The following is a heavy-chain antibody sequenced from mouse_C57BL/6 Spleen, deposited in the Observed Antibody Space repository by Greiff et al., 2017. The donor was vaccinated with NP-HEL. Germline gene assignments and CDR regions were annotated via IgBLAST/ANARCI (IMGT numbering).Heavy chain of an antibody. CDR3: AKLRDWYFDV. Sequence: VQLQQPGAELVEPGASVKLSCKASGYTFTSYWMHWVKQRPGQGLEWIGMIHPNSGSTNYNEKFKSKATLTVDKSSSTAYMQLSSLTSEDSAVYYCAKLRDWYFDVWGTGTTVTVSS. D-gene: IGHD1-1*01. CDR2: IHPNSGST. V-gene: IGHV1-64*01. CDR1: GYTFTSYW. J-gene: IGHJ1*03.